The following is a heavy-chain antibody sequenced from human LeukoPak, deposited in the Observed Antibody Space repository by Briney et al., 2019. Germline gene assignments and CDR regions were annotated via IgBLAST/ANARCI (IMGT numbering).Heavy chain of an antibody. Sequence: HPGGSLRLSCAASGFTFSSYSMNWVRQAPGKGLEWVSYISSSSSTIYYADSVKGRFTISRENAKNSLYLQMNSLRAGDTAVYYCARGIPGMDVWGQGTTVTVSS. CDR3: ARGIPGMDV. D-gene: IGHD2-2*02. J-gene: IGHJ6*02. V-gene: IGHV3-48*01. CDR1: GFTFSSYS. CDR2: ISSSSSTI.